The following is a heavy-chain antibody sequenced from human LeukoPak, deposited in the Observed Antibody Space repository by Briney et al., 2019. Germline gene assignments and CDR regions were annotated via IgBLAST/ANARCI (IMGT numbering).Heavy chain of an antibody. V-gene: IGHV1-8*01. J-gene: IGHJ4*02. CDR2: MNPNSGNT. CDR3: ARGARYHSSGYPYYFDY. CDR1: GYTFTSYD. D-gene: IGHD3-22*01. Sequence: ASVKVSCKASGYTFTSYDINWVRQATGQGLEWMGWMNPNSGNTGYAQKFQGRVTMTRNTSISTAYMELSSLRSEDTAVYYCARGARYHSSGYPYYFDYWGQGTLVTVSS.